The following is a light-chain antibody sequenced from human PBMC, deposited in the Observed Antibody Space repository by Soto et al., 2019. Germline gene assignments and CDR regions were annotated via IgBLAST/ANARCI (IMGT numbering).Light chain of an antibody. CDR3: QQRSNWPLT. CDR1: QSVSTN. Sequence: EIVLTQSPCTLSLSPGERATLSCRASQSVSTNQLAWYQQKPGQAPRLLIHDSSDRATGIPARFSGSGSGTDFTLTISSLEPEDVAVYYCQQRSNWPLTFGGGTKV. CDR2: DSS. V-gene: IGKV3-11*01. J-gene: IGKJ4*01.